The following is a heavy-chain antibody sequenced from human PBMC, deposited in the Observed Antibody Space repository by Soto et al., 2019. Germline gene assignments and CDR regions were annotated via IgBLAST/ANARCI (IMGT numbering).Heavy chain of an antibody. J-gene: IGHJ6*02. CDR2: ISGSGGST. Sequence: GGSLRLSCAASGFTFSSYAMSWVRQAPGKGLEWVSAISGSGGSTYYADSVKGRFTISRDNSKNTLYLQMNSLRPEDTAVYYCAKDQTRFLECLLSFYYYYGMDVWGQGTTVTVYS. CDR3: AKDQTRFLECLLSFYYYYGMDV. D-gene: IGHD3-3*01. V-gene: IGHV3-23*01. CDR1: GFTFSSYA.